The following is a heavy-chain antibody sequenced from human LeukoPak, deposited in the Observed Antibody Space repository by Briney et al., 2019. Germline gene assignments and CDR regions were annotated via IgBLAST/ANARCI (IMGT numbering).Heavy chain of an antibody. V-gene: IGHV4-59*01. J-gene: IGHJ5*02. CDR2: IYYSGNT. D-gene: IGHD3-3*01. CDR1: GGSISSYY. Sequence: SETLSLTCTVSGGSISSYYWSWIRQPPGKGLEWIGYIYYSGNTNYNPSLNSRVTISVDTSKDQLSLRLNSVTAADTAVYYCARVQGMSGYFLIDLWGQGTLVTVSS. CDR3: ARVQGMSGYFLIDL.